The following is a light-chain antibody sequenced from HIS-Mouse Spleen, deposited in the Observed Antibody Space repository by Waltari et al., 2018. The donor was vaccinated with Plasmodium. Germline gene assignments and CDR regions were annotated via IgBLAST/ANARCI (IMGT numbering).Light chain of an antibody. CDR1: PSVSSSY. CDR2: GAS. CDR3: QQYGSSPT. J-gene: IGKJ2*01. V-gene: IGKV3-20*01. Sequence: EIVFTPSPGTLSLSPGERATLSCRASPSVSSSYIAWYQQKPGQAPRLLIYGASSRATGIPDRFSGSGSGTDFTLTISRLEPEDFAVYYCQQYGSSPTFGQGTKLEIK.